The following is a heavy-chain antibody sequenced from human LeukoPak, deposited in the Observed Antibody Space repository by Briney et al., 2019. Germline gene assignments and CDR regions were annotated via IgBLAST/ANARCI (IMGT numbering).Heavy chain of an antibody. CDR1: AHTPTGFY. V-gene: IGHV1-2*02. CDR3: ASFSIAVAGTLAFDI. CDR2: INPNSGGT. Sequence: ASVTVSCQASAHTPTGFYMHWVRQAPGHGLEWMGSINPNSGGTNYAQKFQGRVTMTRDTSISTAYMELSRLRSDDTAVYYCASFSIAVAGTLAFDIWGQGTMVTVSS. J-gene: IGHJ3*02. D-gene: IGHD6-19*01.